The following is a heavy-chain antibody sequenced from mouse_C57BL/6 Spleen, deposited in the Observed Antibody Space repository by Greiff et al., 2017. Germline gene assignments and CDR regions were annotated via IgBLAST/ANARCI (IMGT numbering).Heavy chain of an antibody. D-gene: IGHD2-4*01. J-gene: IGHJ4*01. Sequence: EVQLQQSVAELVRPGASVKLSCTASGFNIKNTYMHWVKQRPEQGLEWIGRIDPANGNTKYAPKFQGKATITADTSSNTAYLQLSSLTSEDTAIXYCARDYDDSFSCYYAMDYWGQGTSVTGSS. CDR2: IDPANGNT. V-gene: IGHV14-3*01. CDR1: GFNIKNTY. CDR3: ARDYDDSFSCYYAMDY.